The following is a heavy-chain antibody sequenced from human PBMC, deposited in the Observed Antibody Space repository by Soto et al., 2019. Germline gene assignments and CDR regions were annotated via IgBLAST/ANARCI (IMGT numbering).Heavy chain of an antibody. CDR3: ARDLWGYCGTNCYPLDV. V-gene: IGHV4-59*01. D-gene: IGHD2-21*02. Sequence: SETLSPTCNVSGGSISGYYWSWIRRPPGQGLEWIGYMYNSGSTVYNPPFKSRVTISVDTYKNQFSLKLSSVTAADTAIYYCARDLWGYCGTNCYPLDVWGQGTTVTVS. CDR1: GGSISGYY. CDR2: MYNSGST. J-gene: IGHJ6*02.